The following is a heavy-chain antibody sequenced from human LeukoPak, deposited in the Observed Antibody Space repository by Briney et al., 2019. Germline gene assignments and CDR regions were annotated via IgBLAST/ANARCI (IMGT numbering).Heavy chain of an antibody. V-gene: IGHV3-23*01. CDR1: GFTFSSYA. CDR3: AKSPRDYGDYVCDY. CDR2: ISGSGGST. Sequence: GGSLRLSCAASGFTFSSYAMSWVRQAPGKGLEWVSAISGSGGSTYYADSVKGRFTISRDNSKSTLYLQMNSLRAEDTAVYYCAKSPRDYGDYVCDYWGQGTLVSVSS. J-gene: IGHJ4*02. D-gene: IGHD4-17*01.